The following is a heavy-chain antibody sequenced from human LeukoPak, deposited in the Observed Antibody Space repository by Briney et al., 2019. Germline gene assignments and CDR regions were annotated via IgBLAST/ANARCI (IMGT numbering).Heavy chain of an antibody. Sequence: TGRSLRLSCAASGFTFDDYAMHWVRQAPGKGLEWVSGISWNSGSIGYADSVKGRFTISRDNAKNSLYLQMNSLRAEDTALYYCAKDMGRYSSSPDYWGQGTLVTVSS. D-gene: IGHD6-13*01. V-gene: IGHV3-9*01. CDR1: GFTFDDYA. CDR3: AKDMGRYSSSPDY. J-gene: IGHJ4*02. CDR2: ISWNSGSI.